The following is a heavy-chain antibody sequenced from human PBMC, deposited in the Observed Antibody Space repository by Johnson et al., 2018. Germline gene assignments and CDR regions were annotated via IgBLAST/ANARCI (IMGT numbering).Heavy chain of an antibody. CDR1: GFSFSTFG. V-gene: IGHV3-33*03. CDR3: VKERAPFDAFDI. CDR2: IWREGKNK. J-gene: IGHJ3*02. Sequence: QVQLVQSGGGVVQPGRSLRLSCAASGFSFSTFGMHWVRQAPGKGLEWVAVIWREGKNKYYADSVKGRFSFSRDNSKNTLDLQMNSLRVEDTGIYYCVKERAPFDAFDIWGQGTMVTVSS.